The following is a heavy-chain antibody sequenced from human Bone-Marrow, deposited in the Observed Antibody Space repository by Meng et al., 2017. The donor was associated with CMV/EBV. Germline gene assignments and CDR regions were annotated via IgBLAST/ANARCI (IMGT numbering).Heavy chain of an antibody. Sequence: SVTVSCKASGGTFSSYTINWVRQAPGQGLEWLGRIIPILGKANYAQKFQGRVTITADKSTSTAYMELSNLRSEDTAVYYCARPRVPWDYYYGMDVWGQGTTVTVSS. CDR2: IIPILGKA. V-gene: IGHV1-69*02. J-gene: IGHJ6*02. CDR3: ARPRVPWDYYYGMDV. D-gene: IGHD3-10*01. CDR1: GGTFSSYT.